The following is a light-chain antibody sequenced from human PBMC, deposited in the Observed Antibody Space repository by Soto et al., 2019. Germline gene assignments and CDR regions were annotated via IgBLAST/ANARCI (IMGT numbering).Light chain of an antibody. J-gene: IGKJ1*01. CDR2: GAS. CDR3: QKYNTAPWT. Sequence: DIQMTQSPSSLSASVGDSVTITCRASQGISHFLAWYQQKPGKVPRLLIFGASTLRAGVTSRFSGSGSGTDFTLTISILQPEDVATYYCQKYNTAPWTFGQGTKVEIK. CDR1: QGISHF. V-gene: IGKV1-27*01.